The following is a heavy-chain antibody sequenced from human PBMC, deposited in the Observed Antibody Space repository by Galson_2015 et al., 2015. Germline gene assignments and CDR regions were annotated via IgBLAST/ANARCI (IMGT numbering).Heavy chain of an antibody. V-gene: IGHV3-48*03. CDR1: AFAFSIYE. Sequence: SLRLSCAASAFAFSIYEMNWIRQAPGKGLEWVSYITSTGDTTYYADSVKGGFTVSRDNAKNSLFLQMNSLRAEDTALYYCAKTTVAAGSSWYMDAWGKGTTVTVSS. J-gene: IGHJ6*03. D-gene: IGHD4-23*01. CDR3: AKTTVAAGSSWYMDA. CDR2: ITSTGDTT.